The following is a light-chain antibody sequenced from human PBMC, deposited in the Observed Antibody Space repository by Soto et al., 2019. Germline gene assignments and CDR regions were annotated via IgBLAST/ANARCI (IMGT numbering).Light chain of an antibody. CDR2: GPS. J-gene: IGKJ2*02. V-gene: IGKV3-15*01. CDR1: QSVSAN. CDR3: QQYNNWPPGT. Sequence: EIVMTKSPATLSVSPGERATLSCRASQSVSANLAWYQHKPGQAPRLLIYGPSTRATGIPARFSGSGSGTEFTLTISRLQSEDFAVYYCQQYNNWPPGTFGQGTKLEI.